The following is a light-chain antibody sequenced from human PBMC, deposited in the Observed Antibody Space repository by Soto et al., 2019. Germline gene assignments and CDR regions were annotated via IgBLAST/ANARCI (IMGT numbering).Light chain of an antibody. V-gene: IGKV1-5*01. Sequence: DIQMTQSLSTPSASVGDRVTITCRASQSISSWLAWYQQKPGKAPKLLIYDASSLESGVPSRFSGSGSGTEFTLTISSLQPDDFATYYCQQYNSYSQGWTFGQGTKV. J-gene: IGKJ1*01. CDR3: QQYNSYSQGWT. CDR1: QSISSW. CDR2: DAS.